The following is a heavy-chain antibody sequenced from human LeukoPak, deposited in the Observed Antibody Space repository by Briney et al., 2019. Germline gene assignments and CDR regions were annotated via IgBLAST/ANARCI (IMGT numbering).Heavy chain of an antibody. Sequence: SETLSLTCTVSGGSISSGSYYWSWIRQPAGKGLEWIGRIYTSGSTNYNPSLKSRVTISVDTSKNQFSLKLSSVTAADTAVYYCARGRYSGYAQSYYYYYYMDVWGKGTTVTISS. D-gene: IGHD5-12*01. J-gene: IGHJ6*03. CDR2: IYTSGST. CDR1: GGSISSGSYY. CDR3: ARGRYSGYAQSYYYYYYMDV. V-gene: IGHV4-61*02.